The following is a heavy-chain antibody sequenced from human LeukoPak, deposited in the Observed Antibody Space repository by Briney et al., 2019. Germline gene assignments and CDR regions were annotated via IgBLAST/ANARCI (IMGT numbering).Heavy chain of an antibody. CDR2: IYYSGST. Sequence: PSETLSLTCTVSGGSISSSSYYWGWIRQPPGKGLEWIGSIYYSGSTYYNPSLKSRVTISVDTSKNQFSLKPSSVTAADTAVYYCARPRYYYGSGSGLYYFDYWGQGTLVTVSS. D-gene: IGHD3-10*01. CDR3: ARPRYYYGSGSGLYYFDY. V-gene: IGHV4-39*01. CDR1: GGSISSSSYY. J-gene: IGHJ4*02.